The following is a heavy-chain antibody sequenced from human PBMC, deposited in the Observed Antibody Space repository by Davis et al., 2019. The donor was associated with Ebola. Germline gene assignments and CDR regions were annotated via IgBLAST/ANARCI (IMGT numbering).Heavy chain of an antibody. J-gene: IGHJ3*02. D-gene: IGHD6-6*01. CDR1: GFTFSSYS. CDR2: ISSSSSYI. CDR3: ARASSSLPLLVGPDDDAFDI. Sequence: PGGSLRLSCAASGFTFSSYSMNWVRQAPGKGLEWVSSISSSSSYIYYADSVKGRFTISRDNAKNSLYLQMNSLRAEDTAVYYCARASSSLPLLVGPDDDAFDIWGQGTMVTVSS. V-gene: IGHV3-21*01.